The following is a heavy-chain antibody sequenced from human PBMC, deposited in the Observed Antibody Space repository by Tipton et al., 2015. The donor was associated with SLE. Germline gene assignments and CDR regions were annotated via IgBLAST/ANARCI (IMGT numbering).Heavy chain of an antibody. V-gene: IGHV4-4*02. Sequence: TLSLTCAVFGDSISSSHWWTWVRQPPGKGLEWIGETYHSGTTNYNSSLKSRVTMSVDKSKNQFSLNLSSVTAADTALYYCARAPYVYQFSIDYWGQGTLFSVSS. J-gene: IGHJ4*02. CDR1: GDSISSSHW. D-gene: IGHD2-8*01. CDR3: ARAPYVYQFSIDY. CDR2: TYHSGTT.